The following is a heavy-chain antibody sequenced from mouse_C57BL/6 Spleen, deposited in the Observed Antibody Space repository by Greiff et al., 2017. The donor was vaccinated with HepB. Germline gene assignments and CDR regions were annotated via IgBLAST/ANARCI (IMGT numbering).Heavy chain of an antibody. Sequence: EVQVVESGEGLVKPGGSLKLSCAASGFTFSSYAMSWVRQTPEKRLEWVAYISSGGDYIYYADTVKGRFTISRDNARNTLYLQMSSLKSEDTAMYYCTRAYYGSSCPDYWGQGTTLTVSS. CDR3: TRAYYGSSCPDY. CDR1: GFTFSSYA. CDR2: ISSGGDYI. V-gene: IGHV5-9-1*02. D-gene: IGHD1-1*01. J-gene: IGHJ2*01.